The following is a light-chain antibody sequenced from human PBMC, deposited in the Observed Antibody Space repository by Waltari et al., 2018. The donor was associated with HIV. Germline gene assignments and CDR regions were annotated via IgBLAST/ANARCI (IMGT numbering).Light chain of an antibody. Sequence: SSELTQDPAVSVALGQTVRLTCQGDSLRSYYASWDQQKPGQAPVLVIYGKNNRPSGIPDRFSGSSSGNTASLTITGAQAEDEADYYCNSRDSSGNHYVFGTGTKVTAL. J-gene: IGLJ1*01. CDR1: SLRSYY. CDR3: NSRDSSGNHYV. V-gene: IGLV3-19*01. CDR2: GKN.